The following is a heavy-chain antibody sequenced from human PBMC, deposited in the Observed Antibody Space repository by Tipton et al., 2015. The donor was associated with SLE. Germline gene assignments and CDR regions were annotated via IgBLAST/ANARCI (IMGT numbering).Heavy chain of an antibody. Sequence: TLSLTCAVYGGSFSGYYWSWIRQPPGKGLEWIGEINHSGRTNYNPSLKSRVTISIDTSKNQLSLKVNSVTAADTAIYYCARGKISWAIFVVRNYLDSWGQGTLVTVSS. J-gene: IGHJ4*02. D-gene: IGHD2-21*01. CDR3: ARGKISWAIFVVRNYLDS. V-gene: IGHV4-34*01. CDR2: INHSGRT. CDR1: GGSFSGYY.